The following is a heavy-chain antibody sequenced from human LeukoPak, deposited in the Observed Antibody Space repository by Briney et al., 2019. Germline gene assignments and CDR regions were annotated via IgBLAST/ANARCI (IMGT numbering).Heavy chain of an antibody. Sequence: GGSLRLSCAASGFTFSSYGMHWVRQAPGKGLEWVAVISYDGSNKYYADSVKGRFTISGDNSKNTLYLQMNSRRAEDTAVYYCAKGAAGTYYFDYWGQGTLVTVSS. J-gene: IGHJ4*02. CDR3: AKGAAGTYYFDY. D-gene: IGHD3-10*01. CDR2: ISYDGSNK. V-gene: IGHV3-30*18. CDR1: GFTFSSYG.